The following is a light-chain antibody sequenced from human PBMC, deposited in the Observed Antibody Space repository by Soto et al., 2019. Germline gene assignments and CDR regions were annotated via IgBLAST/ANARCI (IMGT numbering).Light chain of an antibody. Sequence: DIQVTQSPSSLSASVGDKVTITCRASQNIIDYLNWYQQRPGTPPKLLIYRASNLQSEVPSRFSGSGSGTDFSLTISSLQHEDFATYYCQQSYSLTRTFVQGTRV. CDR3: QQSYSLTRT. J-gene: IGKJ1*01. CDR2: RAS. V-gene: IGKV1-39*01. CDR1: QNIIDY.